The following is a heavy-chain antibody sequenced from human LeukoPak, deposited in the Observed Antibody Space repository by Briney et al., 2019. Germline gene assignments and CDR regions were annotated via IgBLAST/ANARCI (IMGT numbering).Heavy chain of an antibody. V-gene: IGHV4-59*01. D-gene: IGHD1-26*01. CDR2: IYYSGGT. J-gene: IGHJ5*02. CDR3: ARESGSYYRGWFDP. CDR1: GGSISSYY. Sequence: SETLSLTCTVSGGSISSYYWSWIRQPPGKGLEWIGYIYYSGGTNYNPSLKSRVTISVDTSKNQFSLKLSSVTAADTAVYYCARESGSYYRGWFDPWGQGTLVTVSS.